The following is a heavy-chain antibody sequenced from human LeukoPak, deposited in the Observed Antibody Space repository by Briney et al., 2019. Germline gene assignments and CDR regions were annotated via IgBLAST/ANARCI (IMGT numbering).Heavy chain of an antibody. J-gene: IGHJ6*03. CDR2: IIPIFGTA. V-gene: IGHV1-69*13. D-gene: IGHD6-13*01. Sequence: SVKVSCKASGGTFSSYAISWVRQAPGQGLEWMGGIIPIFGTANYAQKFQGRVTITADESTSTAYMELSSLRSEDTAVYYCARMGQQLVPGYYYYYYMDVWGKGTTVTISS. CDR3: ARMGQQLVPGYYYYYYMDV. CDR1: GGTFSSYA.